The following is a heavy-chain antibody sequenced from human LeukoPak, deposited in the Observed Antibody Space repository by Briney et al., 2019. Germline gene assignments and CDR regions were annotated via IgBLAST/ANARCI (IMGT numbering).Heavy chain of an antibody. V-gene: IGHV1-18*04. J-gene: IGHJ5*02. CDR3: ARDGPDVDCSGGSCYSGS. CDR1: GYTFTSYG. CDR2: ISAYNGNT. Sequence: ASVTVSCKASGYTFTSYGISWVRQAPGQGLEWMGWISAYNGNTNYAQKLQGRVTMTTDTSTSTAYMELRSLRSDDTAVYYCARDGPDVDCSGGSCYSGSWGQGTLVTVSS. D-gene: IGHD2-15*01.